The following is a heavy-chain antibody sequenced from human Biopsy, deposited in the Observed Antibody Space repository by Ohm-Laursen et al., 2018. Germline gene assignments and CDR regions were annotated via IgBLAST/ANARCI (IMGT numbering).Heavy chain of an antibody. CDR2: IVVGSGHT. Sequence: SVKVSCKASGFTFSSSAVQWVRQARGQRLEWIGWIVVGSGHTNYAQKFQERVAITRDMSTSTAYMELTSLRSEDTAVYYCAATSTLYYYYAMDVWDQGTTITVSS. CDR3: AATSTLYYYYAMDV. CDR1: GFTFSSSA. V-gene: IGHV1-58*01. J-gene: IGHJ6*02.